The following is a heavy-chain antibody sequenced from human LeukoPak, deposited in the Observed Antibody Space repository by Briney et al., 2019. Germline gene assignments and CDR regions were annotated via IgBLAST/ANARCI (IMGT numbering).Heavy chain of an antibody. V-gene: IGHV1-2*06. D-gene: IGHD6-13*01. CDR1: GYTFTGYY. CDR3: ARDLGIAATHPDY. CDR2: INPNSGGT. Sequence: ASVKVSCKASGYTFTGYYMHWVRQAPGQGLEWMGRINPNSGGTNYAQKFQGRVTMTRDTSISTAYMELSRLKSDDTAVYYCARDLGIAATHPDYWGQGTLVTVSS. J-gene: IGHJ4*02.